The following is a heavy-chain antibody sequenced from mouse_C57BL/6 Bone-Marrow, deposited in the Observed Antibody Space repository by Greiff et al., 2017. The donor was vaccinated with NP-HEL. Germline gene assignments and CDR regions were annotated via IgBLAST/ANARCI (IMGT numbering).Heavy chain of an antibody. V-gene: IGHV10-1*01. CDR3: VRNYGNYDAMDY. J-gene: IGHJ4*01. Sequence: EVMLVESGGGLVQPKGSLKLSCAASGFSFNTYAMNWVRQAPGKGLEWVARIRSKSNNYATYYADSVKDRFTISRDDSESMLYLQMNNLKTEDTAMYYCVRNYGNYDAMDYWGQGTSVTVSS. CDR2: IRSKSNNYAT. D-gene: IGHD2-1*01. CDR1: GFSFNTYA.